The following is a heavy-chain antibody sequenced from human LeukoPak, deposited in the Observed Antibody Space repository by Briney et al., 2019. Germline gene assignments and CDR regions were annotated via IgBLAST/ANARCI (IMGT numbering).Heavy chain of an antibody. V-gene: IGHV3-7*01. CDR2: IKQDGSDI. CDR1: GFTFSSYS. Sequence: GGSLRLSCAASGFTFSSYSMSWVRQAPGKGLEWVANIKQDGSDIYYVDSVKGRFTISRDNAKNSLYLQMNSLRAEETAVYYCARVAAAGFDYWGQGTLVTVSS. J-gene: IGHJ4*02. CDR3: ARVAAAGFDY. D-gene: IGHD6-13*01.